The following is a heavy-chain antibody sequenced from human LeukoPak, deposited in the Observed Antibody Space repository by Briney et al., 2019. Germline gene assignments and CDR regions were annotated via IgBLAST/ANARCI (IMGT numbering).Heavy chain of an antibody. D-gene: IGHD1-26*01. CDR3: AKEVSGSYYGDY. CDR1: GFTFSSYG. J-gene: IGHJ4*02. Sequence: PGGSLRLSCAASGFTFSSYGMHWVRQAPGKGLAWVAFIRYDGSNKYYADSVKGRFTISRDNSKNTLYLQMNSLRAEDTAVYYCAKEVSGSYYGDYWGQGTLVTVSS. V-gene: IGHV3-30*02. CDR2: IRYDGSNK.